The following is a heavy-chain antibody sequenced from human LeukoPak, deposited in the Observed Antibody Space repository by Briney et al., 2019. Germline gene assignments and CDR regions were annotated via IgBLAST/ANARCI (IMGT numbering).Heavy chain of an antibody. V-gene: IGHV4-39*07. CDR3: AREGNYEGPFDS. CDR2: LYHSGST. Sequence: SETLSLTCTVSGDSMTSISSSSYYWAWVRQPPGKGLEWIGSLYHSGSTYYNPSLKSRATLSVDTYKNQFSLKLTSVTAADTAMYYCAREGNYEGPFDSWGQGTLVTVSS. D-gene: IGHD3-16*01. CDR1: GDSMTSISSSSYY. J-gene: IGHJ4*02.